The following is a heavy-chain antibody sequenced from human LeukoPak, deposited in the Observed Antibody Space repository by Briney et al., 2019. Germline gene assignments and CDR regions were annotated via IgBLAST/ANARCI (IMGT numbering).Heavy chain of an antibody. CDR1: GGSISSYY. CDR2: IYYSGST. Sequence: SETLSLTCTVPGGSISSYYWSWIRQPPGKGLEWIGYIYYSGSTNYNPSLKSRVTISVDTSKNQFSLKLSSVTAADTAVYYCARHDPAATSAPLNWGQGTLVTVSS. J-gene: IGHJ4*02. CDR3: ARHDPAATSAPLN. V-gene: IGHV4-59*08. D-gene: IGHD2-15*01.